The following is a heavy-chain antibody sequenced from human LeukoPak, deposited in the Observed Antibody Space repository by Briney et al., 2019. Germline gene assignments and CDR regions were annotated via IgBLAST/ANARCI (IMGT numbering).Heavy chain of an antibody. CDR1: GFTFSSYA. V-gene: IGHV3-23*01. J-gene: IGHJ6*04. CDR3: AKDRVTMIVVGMWDV. CDR2: ISGSGGST. D-gene: IGHD3-22*01. Sequence: GGSLRLSCVASGFTFSSYAMSWVRQAPGKGLEWVSAISGSGGSTYYADSVKGRFTISRDNSKNTLYLQMNSLRAEDTAVYYCAKDRVTMIVVGMWDVWGKGTTVTVSS.